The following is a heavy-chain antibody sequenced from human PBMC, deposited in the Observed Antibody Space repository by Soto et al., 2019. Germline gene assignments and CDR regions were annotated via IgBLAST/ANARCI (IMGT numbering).Heavy chain of an antibody. D-gene: IGHD3-22*01. Sequence: PGGSLRLSCAASGFMFSAYTMNWVRQAPGKGLEWLSSISDDSSYIDYADSLRGRFTVSRDNARNSLYLQIDSLGVEDTAVYYCATPYYINHWCPGTLVTVS. CDR3: ATPYYINH. J-gene: IGHJ5*02. V-gene: IGHV3-21*06. CDR2: ISDDSSYI. CDR1: GFMFSAYT.